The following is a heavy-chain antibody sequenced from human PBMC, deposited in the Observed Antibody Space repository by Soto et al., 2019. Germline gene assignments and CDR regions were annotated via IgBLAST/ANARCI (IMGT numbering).Heavy chain of an antibody. D-gene: IGHD5-12*01. CDR2: FDPEDGET. J-gene: IGHJ4*02. CDR3: ATVGYSGYDFGPRDY. Sequence: ASVKVSCKVSGYTLTELSMHWVRQAPGKGLEWMGGFDPEDGETIYAQKFQGRVTMTEDTSTDTAYMELSSLRSEDTAVYYCATVGYSGYDFGPRDYWGQGTLVTVSS. CDR1: GYTLTELS. V-gene: IGHV1-24*01.